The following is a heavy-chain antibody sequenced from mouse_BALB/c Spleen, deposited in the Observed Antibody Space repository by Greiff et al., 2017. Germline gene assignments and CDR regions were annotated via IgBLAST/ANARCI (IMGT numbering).Heavy chain of an antibody. J-gene: IGHJ4*01. Sequence: EVKLVESGPELVKPGASVKISCKASGYTFTDYNMHWVKQSHGKSLEWIGYIYPYNGGTGYNQKFKSKATLTVDNSSSTAYMELRSLTSEDSAVYYCARSPTHYYAMDYWGQGTSVTVSS. D-gene: IGHD2-10*01. CDR3: ARSPTHYYAMDY. V-gene: IGHV1S29*02. CDR2: IYPYNGGT. CDR1: GYTFTDYN.